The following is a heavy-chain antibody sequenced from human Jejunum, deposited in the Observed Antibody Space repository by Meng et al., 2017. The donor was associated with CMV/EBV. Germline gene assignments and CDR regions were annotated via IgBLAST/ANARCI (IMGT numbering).Heavy chain of an antibody. J-gene: IGHJ5*02. Sequence: VSGGSMISNDWWSWVRQARGKGLEWVGEIFRTGGTNYNPSLKSRVTISIDTSKNQFSLKVTSVTAADTAVYYCTRTGYSDSSGYHSTWGQGALVTVSS. CDR2: IFRTGGT. CDR3: TRTGYSDSSGYHST. V-gene: IGHV4-4*02. D-gene: IGHD3-22*01. CDR1: GGSMISNDW.